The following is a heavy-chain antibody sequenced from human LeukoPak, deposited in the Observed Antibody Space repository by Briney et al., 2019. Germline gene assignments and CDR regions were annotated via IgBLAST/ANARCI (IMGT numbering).Heavy chain of an antibody. CDR1: GYSFSNYW. V-gene: IGHV5-51*01. Sequence: GESLKISCKGSGYSFSNYWIGWVRQMPGKGLEWMGIIYPGDSDTIYSPSFQGQVTISADKSISTAYLQWSSLKASDTAMYYRAIQVGYCSGGSCYGWFDPWGQGTLVTVSS. J-gene: IGHJ5*02. D-gene: IGHD2-15*01. CDR2: IYPGDSDT. CDR3: AIQVGYCSGGSCYGWFDP.